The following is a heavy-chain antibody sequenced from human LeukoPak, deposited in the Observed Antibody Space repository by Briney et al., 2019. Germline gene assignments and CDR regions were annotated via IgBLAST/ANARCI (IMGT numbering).Heavy chain of an antibody. CDR1: GFTVSSNY. CDR2: ISSNGGST. J-gene: IGHJ4*02. D-gene: IGHD3-22*01. Sequence: PGGSLRLSCAASGFTVSSNYMSWVRQAPGKGLEYVSAISSNGGSTYYANSVKGRFTISRDNSKNTLYLQMGSLRAEDMAVYYCARSSYYYDSSFDYWGQGTLVTVSS. V-gene: IGHV3-64*01. CDR3: ARSSYYYDSSFDY.